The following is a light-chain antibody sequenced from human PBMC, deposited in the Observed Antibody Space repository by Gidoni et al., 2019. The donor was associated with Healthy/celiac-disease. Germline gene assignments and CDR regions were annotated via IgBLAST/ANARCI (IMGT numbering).Light chain of an antibody. CDR1: QSVSSY. CDR3: QQRSNWPRT. J-gene: IGKJ4*01. V-gene: IGKV3-11*01. CDR2: DAS. Sequence: EIVLTHSPATLSFSPGERATLSCRASQSVSSYLAWYQQKPGQAPRLLIYDASNRATGIPARFSGSGSGTDFTLTISSLEPEDFAVYYCQQRSNWPRTFGGGTKVEIK.